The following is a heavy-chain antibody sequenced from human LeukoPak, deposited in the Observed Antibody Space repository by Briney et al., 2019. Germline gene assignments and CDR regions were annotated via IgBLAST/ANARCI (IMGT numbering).Heavy chain of an antibody. CDR1: GGSISSGGYY. J-gene: IGHJ4*02. D-gene: IGHD5-24*01. Sequence: PSQTLSLTCTVSGGSISSGGYYWSWIRQHPGKGLEWIGYIYYSGSTYYNPSLKSRVTISVDTSKNQFSLKLSSVTAADTAVYYCARGGRLQSAFDYWGQGTLVTVSS. V-gene: IGHV4-31*03. CDR2: IYYSGST. CDR3: ARGGRLQSAFDY.